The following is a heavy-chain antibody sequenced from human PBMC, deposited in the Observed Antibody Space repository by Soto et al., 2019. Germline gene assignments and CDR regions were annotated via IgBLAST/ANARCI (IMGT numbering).Heavy chain of an antibody. V-gene: IGHV3-33*01. J-gene: IGHJ4*02. D-gene: IGHD5-18*01. CDR1: GFTFSTYG. CDR3: GRDGAWRDTAVVDS. Sequence: QVQLVESGGGVVQPGKSLRLSCAASGFTFSTYGMNWVRQAPGKGLEWVAVIWYDGSNKYHGDSLKGRFTISRDNSKNTLYLQINNLRDEDTAVYYCGRDGAWRDTAVVDSWGQGTLVTVSS. CDR2: IWYDGSNK.